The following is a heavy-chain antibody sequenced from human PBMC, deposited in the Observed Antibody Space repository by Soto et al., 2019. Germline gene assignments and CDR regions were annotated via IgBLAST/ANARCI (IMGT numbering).Heavy chain of an antibody. D-gene: IGHD4-17*01. CDR1: GFTFSSYS. CDR3: AREPYGDYAQADY. J-gene: IGHJ4*02. Sequence: EVQLVESGGGLVKPGGSLRLSCAASGFTFSSYSMNWVRQAPGKGLEWVSSISSSSSYIYYADSVKGRFTISRDNAKNSLSLQMNSLRAEDTAVYYCAREPYGDYAQADYWGQGTLVTVSS. CDR2: ISSSSSYI. V-gene: IGHV3-21*01.